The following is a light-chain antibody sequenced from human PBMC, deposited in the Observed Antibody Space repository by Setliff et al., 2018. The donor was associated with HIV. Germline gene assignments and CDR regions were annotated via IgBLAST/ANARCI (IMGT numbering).Light chain of an antibody. CDR3: QSYDSSLSADV. J-gene: IGLJ1*01. CDR1: SSNFGAGYD. V-gene: IGLV1-40*01. Sequence: QSALTQPPSVSGTPGQRVTISCTGSSSNFGAGYDVHWYQQLPGTAPKLLISGINNRPSGVPDRFSGSKSGTSASLAITGLQAEDEADYYCQSYDSSLSADVFGTGTKVTVL. CDR2: GIN.